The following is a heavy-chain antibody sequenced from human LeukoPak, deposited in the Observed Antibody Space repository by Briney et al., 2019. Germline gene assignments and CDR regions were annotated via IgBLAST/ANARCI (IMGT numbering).Heavy chain of an antibody. Sequence: PGGSLRLSCAASGFTFSSYAMSWVRQAPGKGLEWVSAISGSGGSTYYADSVKGRFTISRDNSKNTLYLQMNSLRAEDTAVYYCAKSLNYYDSSGYYANLDYWGQGTLVTVSS. CDR1: GFTFSSYA. CDR2: ISGSGGST. J-gene: IGHJ4*02. V-gene: IGHV3-23*01. CDR3: AKSLNYYDSSGYYANLDY. D-gene: IGHD3-22*01.